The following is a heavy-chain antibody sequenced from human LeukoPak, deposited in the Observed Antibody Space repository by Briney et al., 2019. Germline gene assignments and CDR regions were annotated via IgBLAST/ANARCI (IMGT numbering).Heavy chain of an antibody. Sequence: PSETLSLTCTVSGGSISSSSYYWGWIRQPPGKGLEWIGSIYYSGSTYYNPSLKSRVTISVDTSKNQFSLKLSSVTAADTAVYYCARSEGDAFDIWGQGTMVTVSS. J-gene: IGHJ3*02. CDR3: ARSEGDAFDI. CDR1: GGSISSSSYY. CDR2: IYYSGST. V-gene: IGHV4-39*07.